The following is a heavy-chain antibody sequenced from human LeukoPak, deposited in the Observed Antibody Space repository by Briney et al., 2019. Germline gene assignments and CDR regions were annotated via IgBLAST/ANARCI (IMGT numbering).Heavy chain of an antibody. CDR3: ARPSRDAYNHDFDY. J-gene: IGHJ4*02. CDR2: IHYRGNT. CDR1: GGSISSSVYY. Sequence: SETLSLTCSVSGGSISSSVYYWGWIRQPPGKGLEWIGSIHYRGNTYYNASLKRRVTISVDTSKNQFSLKLTSVTAADAAVYYCARPSRDAYNHDFDYWGQGTLVTVSS. V-gene: IGHV4-39*01. D-gene: IGHD5-24*01.